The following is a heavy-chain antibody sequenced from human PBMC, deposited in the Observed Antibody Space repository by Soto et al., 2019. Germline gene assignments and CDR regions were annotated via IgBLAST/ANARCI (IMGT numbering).Heavy chain of an antibody. Sequence: EVQLVESGGGLVPPGGSVRLSCEASGFIFKMYWMHWVRQSPGKGLVWISRIYNDGTYSDYADSVRGRFTISRDNVNDTLYLQMNNLRAEDSGLYYCTRGPRPISTGTGAYWGHGTQVTVSS. D-gene: IGHD3-10*01. CDR3: TRGPRPISTGTGAY. CDR1: GFIFKMYW. CDR2: IYNDGTYS. V-gene: IGHV3-74*01. J-gene: IGHJ4*01.